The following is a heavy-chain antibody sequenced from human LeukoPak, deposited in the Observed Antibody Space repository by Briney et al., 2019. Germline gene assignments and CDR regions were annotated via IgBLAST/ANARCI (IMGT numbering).Heavy chain of an antibody. CDR1: GFTFSSYE. J-gene: IGHJ6*03. D-gene: IGHD6-6*01. Sequence: PGGSLRLSCAASGFTFSSYEMNWVRQAPGKGLEWVSYISGSGATIYYADSVKGRFTISRDNAKNSLYLQMNSLRAEDTAVYYCARLGLVVYYYYMDVWGKGTTVTVSS. CDR2: ISGSGATI. V-gene: IGHV3-48*03. CDR3: ARLGLVVYYYYMDV.